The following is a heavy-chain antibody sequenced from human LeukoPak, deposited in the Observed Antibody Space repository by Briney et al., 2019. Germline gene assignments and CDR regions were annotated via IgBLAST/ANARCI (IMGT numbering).Heavy chain of an antibody. Sequence: GASVNVSCKASGYTVTTYTLVWVRQAPGQGLEWMGWINTNTGNPTYAQDFTGRFVFSLDTSANTAYLQINSLKAADTAVYYCARQFGDYYWFFDVWGRGSLITVSS. CDR1: GYTVTTYT. J-gene: IGHJ2*01. D-gene: IGHD4-17*01. CDR2: INTNTGNP. V-gene: IGHV7-4-1*02. CDR3: ARQFGDYYWFFDV.